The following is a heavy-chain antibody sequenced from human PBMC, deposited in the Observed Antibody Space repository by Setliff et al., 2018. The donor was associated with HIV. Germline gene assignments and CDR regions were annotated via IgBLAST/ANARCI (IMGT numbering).Heavy chain of an antibody. CDR2: INHSGST. Sequence: PSETLSLTCAVYGGSFSGYYWTWIRLPPGKGLEWIGEINHSGSTNYNPSLKSRVTISIDTFKNQFSLNMSSVTAADTAVYYCARGKQWLPHVYWGQGTLVTVSS. CDR3: ARGKQWLPHVY. CDR1: GGSFSGYY. D-gene: IGHD6-19*01. V-gene: IGHV4-34*01. J-gene: IGHJ4*02.